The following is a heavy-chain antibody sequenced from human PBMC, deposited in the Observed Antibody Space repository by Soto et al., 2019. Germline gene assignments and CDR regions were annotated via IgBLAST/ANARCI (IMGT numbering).Heavy chain of an antibody. Sequence: QVQLQESGPGLVKPSQTLSLSCTVSGGSISSAAYYCSWIRQHPGKGLEWIGYISHSGSTYYTPFLKSRVIISADTSKNQFSLNLTSVTAADTAVYYCAREYTYGSNFFDCWGQGALVTVSS. J-gene: IGHJ4*02. CDR3: AREYTYGSNFFDC. CDR1: GGSISSAAYY. CDR2: ISHSGST. V-gene: IGHV4-31*03. D-gene: IGHD5-18*01.